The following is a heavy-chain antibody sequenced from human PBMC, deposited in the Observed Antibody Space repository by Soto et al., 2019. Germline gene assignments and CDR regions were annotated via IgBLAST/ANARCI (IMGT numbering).Heavy chain of an antibody. V-gene: IGHV5-51*01. J-gene: IGHJ5*02. D-gene: IGHD6-13*01. Sequence: LKISCKGSGYSFTSYWIGWVRQMPGKGLEWMGIIYPGDSDTRYSPSFQGQVTISADKSISTAYLQWSSLKASDTAMYYCARHISEWQQLGGRFDPWGQGTLVTVSS. CDR3: ARHISEWQQLGGRFDP. CDR2: IYPGDSDT. CDR1: GYSFTSYW.